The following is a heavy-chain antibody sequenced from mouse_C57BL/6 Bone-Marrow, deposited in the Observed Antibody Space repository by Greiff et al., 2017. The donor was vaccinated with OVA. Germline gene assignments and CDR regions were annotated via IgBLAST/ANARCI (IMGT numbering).Heavy chain of an antibody. V-gene: IGHV1-53*01. CDR2: INPSNGGT. D-gene: IGHD2-2*01. CDR1: GYTFTSYW. J-gene: IGHJ4*01. Sequence: QVQLKQSGTELVKPGASVKLSCKASGYTFTSYWMHWVKQRPGQGLEWIGNINPSNGGTNYNEKFKSKATLTVDKSSSTAYMQLSSLTSEDSAVYYCARSRIYYGYATMDYWGQGTSVTVSS. CDR3: ARSRIYYGYATMDY.